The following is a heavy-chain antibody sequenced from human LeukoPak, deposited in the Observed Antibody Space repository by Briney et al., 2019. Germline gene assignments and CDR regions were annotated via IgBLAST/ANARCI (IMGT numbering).Heavy chain of an antibody. CDR1: GGSFSPFY. Sequence: SETLSLTCAVYGGSFSPFYWSWVRPPPGKGLEWIGEINHSGSTNYNPSLKSRVTISVDTSKNQFSLRLSSVTAADTAVYYCARGGLYCGGDCYVDYWGQGTLVTVSS. J-gene: IGHJ4*02. CDR2: INHSGST. D-gene: IGHD2-21*02. V-gene: IGHV4-34*01. CDR3: ARGGLYCGGDCYVDY.